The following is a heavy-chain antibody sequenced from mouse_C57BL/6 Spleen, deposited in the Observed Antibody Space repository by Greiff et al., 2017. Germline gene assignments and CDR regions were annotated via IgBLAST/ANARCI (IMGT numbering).Heavy chain of an antibody. D-gene: IGHD1-1*01. J-gene: IGHJ1*03. V-gene: IGHV1-82*01. CDR1: GYAFSSSW. CDR2: IYPGDGDT. CDR3: ASAYYGSSHWYFDV. Sequence: VQLVESGPELVKPGASVKISCKASGYAFSSSWMNWVKQRPGKGLEWIGRIYPGDGDTNYNGKFKGKATLTADKSSSTAYMQLSSLTSEDSAVYFCASAYYGSSHWYFDVWGTGTTVTVSS.